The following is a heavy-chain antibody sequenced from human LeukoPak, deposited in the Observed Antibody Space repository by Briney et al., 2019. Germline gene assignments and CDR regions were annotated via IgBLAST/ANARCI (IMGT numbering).Heavy chain of an antibody. CDR3: ARGNRDSSGFYYYYGMDV. J-gene: IGHJ6*02. Sequence: PGGSLRLSCAVSGFTFDDYAMFWVRQAPGMGLEWVSGSSWDSYNIGYAASVKGRFTISRDNAKNSLYLQMNSLRGDDTAFYYCARGNRDSSGFYYYYGMDVWGQGTTVTVSS. D-gene: IGHD6-19*01. V-gene: IGHV3-9*01. CDR2: SSWDSYNI. CDR1: GFTFDDYA.